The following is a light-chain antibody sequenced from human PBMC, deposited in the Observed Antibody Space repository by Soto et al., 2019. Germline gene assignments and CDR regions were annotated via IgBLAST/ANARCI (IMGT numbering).Light chain of an antibody. CDR3: CSDGGRSPYV. CDR2: EVS. CDR1: GSYNF. V-gene: IGLV2-23*02. J-gene: IGLJ1*01. Sequence: QSALTQPASVSGSPGQSITISCTVGSYNFVSWYQQHPGKAPKVLIYEVSKRPSGVSDRFSGSKAGNTASLTISGLQAEDEAGYYCCSDGGRSPYVLGTGTKVTVL.